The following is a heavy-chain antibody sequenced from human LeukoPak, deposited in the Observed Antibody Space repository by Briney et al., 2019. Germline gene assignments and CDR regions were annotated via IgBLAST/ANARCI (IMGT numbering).Heavy chain of an antibody. D-gene: IGHD3-10*02. CDR2: INPSGGST. CDR1: GYTFTGYY. CDR3: AKLFGELSRLWGPYYYYYMDV. V-gene: IGHV1-46*01. J-gene: IGHJ6*03. Sequence: ASVKVSCKASGYTFTGYYMHWVRRAPGQGLEWMGIINPSGGSTSYAQKFQGRVTMTRNTSISTAYMELSSMRSEDTAVYYCAKLFGELSRLWGPYYYYYMDVWGKGTTVTISS.